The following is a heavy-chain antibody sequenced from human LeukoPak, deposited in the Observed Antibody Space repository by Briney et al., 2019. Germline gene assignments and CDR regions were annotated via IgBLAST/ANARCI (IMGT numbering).Heavy chain of an antibody. CDR3: SRGGRYSGYLDV. CDR1: GFTFCEFA. J-gene: IGHJ4*02. V-gene: IGHV3-49*04. CDR2: IRSNTYGGTT. Sequence: GGSLRLSCTASGFTFCEFAMSWVRQAPGKGLEWISFIRSNTYGGTTEYAVSVEGRFTVSRDDSKSIAYLEMNSLKTEDTAVYYCSRGGRYSGYLDVWGQGTLVTVSS. D-gene: IGHD5-12*01.